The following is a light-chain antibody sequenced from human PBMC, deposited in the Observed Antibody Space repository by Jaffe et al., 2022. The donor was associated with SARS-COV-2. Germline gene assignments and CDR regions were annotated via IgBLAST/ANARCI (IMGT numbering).Light chain of an antibody. V-gene: IGKV2-24*01. CDR1: QNLVHSDGNTY. CDR3: MQGTQFPRT. J-gene: IGKJ1*01. CDR2: EIS. Sequence: DVVMTQIPFSSLVTLGQPASISCRSSQNLVHSDGNTYLSWFQQRPGQSPRLLIYEISKRFPGVPDRFSGSGAGTDFTLRISRVEAEDVGVYYCMQGTQFPRTFGQGTKVEIK.